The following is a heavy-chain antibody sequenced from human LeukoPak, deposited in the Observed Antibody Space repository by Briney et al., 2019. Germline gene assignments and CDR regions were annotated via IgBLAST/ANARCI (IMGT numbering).Heavy chain of an antibody. D-gene: IGHD6-13*01. CDR3: AIDPASSWYGDFDY. J-gene: IGHJ4*02. Sequence: GASVKVSCKASGYTFTNYGISWVRQAPGQGLEWMGWISAYNGNTNYAQKLQGRVTMTTDTSTSTAYMELRSLRSDDTAVYYCAIDPASSWYGDFDYWGQGTLVTISS. CDR2: ISAYNGNT. CDR1: GYTFTNYG. V-gene: IGHV1-18*01.